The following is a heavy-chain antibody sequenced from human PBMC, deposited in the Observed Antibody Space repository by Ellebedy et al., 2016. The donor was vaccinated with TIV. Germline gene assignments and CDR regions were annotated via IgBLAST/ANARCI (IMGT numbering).Heavy chain of an antibody. CDR2: ITESGGHT. J-gene: IGHJ5*02. CDR1: GLTFSSHA. CDR3: AKGVYET. V-gene: IGHV3-23*01. D-gene: IGHD2-8*01. Sequence: GESLKISCAASGLTFSSHAMSSVRQAPGKGLEWVSSITESGGHTYYADSVKGRFTVPRDNSKNTLHLQMNSLRVEDTARYYCAKGVYETWGQGTQVTVSS.